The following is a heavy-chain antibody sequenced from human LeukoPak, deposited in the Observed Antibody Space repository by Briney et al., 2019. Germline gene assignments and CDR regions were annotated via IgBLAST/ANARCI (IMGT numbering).Heavy chain of an antibody. Sequence: ASVKVSCKASGYDFVNYGLSWVRQAPGQGLEWMGWITSYNGDTNYAQKFQGRVTMTTDTSTNTGYMELRSLRSDDTADDTALYYCVREGYCSSSSCPLDYWGQGTLVTVSS. V-gene: IGHV1-18*01. CDR1: GYDFVNYG. D-gene: IGHD2-2*01. CDR2: ITSYNGDT. CDR3: LYYCVREGYCSSSSCPLDY. J-gene: IGHJ4*02.